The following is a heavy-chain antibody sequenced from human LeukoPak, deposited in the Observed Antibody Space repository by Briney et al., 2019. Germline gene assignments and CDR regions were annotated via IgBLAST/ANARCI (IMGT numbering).Heavy chain of an antibody. J-gene: IGHJ4*02. V-gene: IGHV4-59*08. Sequence: SETLSLTCTVSGGSISSYYWSWIRQPPGKGLEWIGYIYYSGSTNSNPSLKSRVTISLDTSKNQFSLKLSSVTAADTAVYYCASTGIVGSYFDYWGQGTLVTVSS. D-gene: IGHD1-26*01. CDR2: IYYSGST. CDR1: GGSISSYY. CDR3: ASTGIVGSYFDY.